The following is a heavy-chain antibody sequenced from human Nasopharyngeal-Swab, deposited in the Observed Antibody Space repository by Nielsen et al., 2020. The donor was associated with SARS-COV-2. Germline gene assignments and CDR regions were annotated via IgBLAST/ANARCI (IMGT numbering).Heavy chain of an antibody. J-gene: IGHJ4*02. D-gene: IGHD3-3*01. CDR1: GGSFSGYY. CDR3: AAGRYYDFWSGYSDY. Sequence: GSLRLSCAVYGGSFSGYYWSWIRRPPGKGLEWIGEINHSGSTNYNPSLKSRVTISVDTSKNQFSLKLSSVTAADTAVYYCAAGRYYDFWSGYSDYWGQGTLVTVSS. V-gene: IGHV4-34*01. CDR2: INHSGST.